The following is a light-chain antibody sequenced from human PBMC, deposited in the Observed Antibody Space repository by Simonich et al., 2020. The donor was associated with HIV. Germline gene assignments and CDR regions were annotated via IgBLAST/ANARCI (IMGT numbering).Light chain of an antibody. CDR3: MQSIQIPRT. CDR1: QSLLDSNGKTY. V-gene: IGKV2D-29*02. Sequence: DIVMTQSLISLSVTPGQPASISCKSSQSLLDSNGKTYLYWYLQKPGQSPQLLIYEVSNRFSGVPDRCSGSGSGTDFTLKISRVEAEDVAVYYCMQSIQIPRTFGQGTKVEIK. J-gene: IGKJ1*01. CDR2: EVS.